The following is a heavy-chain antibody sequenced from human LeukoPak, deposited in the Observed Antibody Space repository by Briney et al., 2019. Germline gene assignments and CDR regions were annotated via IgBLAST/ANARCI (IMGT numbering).Heavy chain of an antibody. CDR1: GYTFTGYY. J-gene: IGHJ4*02. CDR2: IDPNSGGT. Sequence: PRASVKVSCKASGYTFTGYYMHWVRQAPGQGLEWMGWIDPNSGGTNYAQKFQGRVTMTRDTSISTAYMERSRLRSDDTAVYYCARGGCSSTSCYGGSDYWGQGTLVTVSS. D-gene: IGHD2-2*01. CDR3: ARGGCSSTSCYGGSDY. V-gene: IGHV1-2*02.